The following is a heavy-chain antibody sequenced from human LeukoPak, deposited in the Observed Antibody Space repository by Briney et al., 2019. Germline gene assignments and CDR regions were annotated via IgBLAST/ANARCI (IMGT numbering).Heavy chain of an antibody. D-gene: IGHD7-27*01. J-gene: IGHJ3*02. V-gene: IGHV3-23*01. CDR3: AKQANWGWGSAFDI. CDR2: ISGSALST. CDR1: GFTFTNYG. Sequence: GGSLRLSCAASGFTFTNYGMTWVRQAPGKGLEWVSSISGSALSTYYADSVKGRFTISRDNSKNTLYLQMNSLRAEDTAVYYCAKQANWGWGSAFDIWGQGTMVTVSS.